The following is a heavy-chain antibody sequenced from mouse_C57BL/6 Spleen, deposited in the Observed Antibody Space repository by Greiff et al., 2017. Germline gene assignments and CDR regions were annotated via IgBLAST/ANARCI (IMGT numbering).Heavy chain of an antibody. CDR3: AKHAPYYYGSSYDWYFDV. CDR2: IWGGGST. D-gene: IGHD1-1*01. V-gene: IGHV2-9*01. J-gene: IGHJ1*03. CDR1: GFSLTSYG. Sequence: VQLQESGPGLVAPSQSLSITCTVSGFSLTSYGVDWVRQPPGKGLEWLGVIWGGGSTNYNSALMSRLSISKDNSKSQVFLKMNSLQTDDTAMYYCAKHAPYYYGSSYDWYFDVWGTGTTVTVSS.